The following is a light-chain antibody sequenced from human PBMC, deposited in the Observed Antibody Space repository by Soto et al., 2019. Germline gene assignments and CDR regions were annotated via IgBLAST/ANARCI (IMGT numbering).Light chain of an antibody. J-gene: IGLJ1*01. V-gene: IGLV2-14*01. CDR3: TSYTSSSTYV. Sequence: QSALTQPASVSGSPGQSITISCTGTSSDVGGHNSVSWYQQHPGKAPKLMIYNVSNRPSGVSNRFSGSKSGNTASLTISGLLAEDEADYYCTSYTSSSTYVFGAETKLTVL. CDR2: NVS. CDR1: SSDVGGHNS.